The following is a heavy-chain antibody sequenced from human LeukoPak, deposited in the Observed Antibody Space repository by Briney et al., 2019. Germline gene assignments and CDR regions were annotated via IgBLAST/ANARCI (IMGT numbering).Heavy chain of an antibody. CDR2: IYSGGST. Sequence: GGSLRLSCAASGFTVSSNYMSWVRQAPGKGLKWVSVIYSGGSTYYADSVKGRFTISRDNSKNTLYLQMNSLRAEDTAVYYCARAGSGSYFFYWGQGTLVTVSS. CDR3: ARAGSGSYFFY. V-gene: IGHV3-66*01. J-gene: IGHJ4*02. D-gene: IGHD1-26*01. CDR1: GFTVSSNY.